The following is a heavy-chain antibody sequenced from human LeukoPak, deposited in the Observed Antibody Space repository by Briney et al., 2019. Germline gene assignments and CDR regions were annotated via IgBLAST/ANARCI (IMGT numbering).Heavy chain of an antibody. J-gene: IGHJ4*02. CDR2: MNPNSGNT. V-gene: IGHV1-8*03. D-gene: IGHD6-13*01. CDR1: GYTFTGYY. CDR3: ARVRNAGTEKYFDY. Sequence: ASVKVSCKASGYTFTGYYMHWVRQATGQGLEWMGWMNPNSGNTGYAQKFQGRVTITRNTSISTAYMELSSLRSEDTAVYYCARVRNAGTEKYFDYWGQGTLVTVSS.